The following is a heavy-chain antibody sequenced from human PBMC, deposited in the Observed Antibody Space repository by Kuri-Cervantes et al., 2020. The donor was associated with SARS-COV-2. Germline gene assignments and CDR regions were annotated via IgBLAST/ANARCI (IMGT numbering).Heavy chain of an antibody. J-gene: IGHJ6*02. CDR2: INHSGST. D-gene: IGHD4-17*01. Sequence: SETLSLTCAVYGGSFSGYYWSWTRQPPGKGLEWIGEINHSGSTNYNPSLKSRVTISVDTSKNQFSLELSSVTAADTAVYYCARDYGDYYYYYGMDVWGQGTTVTVSS. CDR1: GGSFSGYY. V-gene: IGHV4-34*01. CDR3: ARDYGDYYYYYGMDV.